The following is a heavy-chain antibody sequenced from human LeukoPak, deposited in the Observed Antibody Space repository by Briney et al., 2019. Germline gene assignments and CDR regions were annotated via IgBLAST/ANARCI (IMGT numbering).Heavy chain of an antibody. CDR2: TYYRSKWYY. J-gene: IGHJ4*02. D-gene: IGHD3-10*01. V-gene: IGHV6-1*01. CDR1: GVSVSSNTAA. Sequence: SQTLSLTCAISGVSVSSNTAAWNWIRQSPSRGLEWLGRTYYRSKWYYDYAVSVKSRVIINPDTSNNQFSLKLNSVTPEDTAVYYCAREMGSGRLVWGQGSLVTVSS. CDR3: AREMGSGRLV.